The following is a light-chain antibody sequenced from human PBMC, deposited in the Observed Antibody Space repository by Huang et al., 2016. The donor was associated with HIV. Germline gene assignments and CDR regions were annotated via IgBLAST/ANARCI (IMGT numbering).Light chain of an antibody. Sequence: IVLTQSPGTLSLSPGERATLSCRASRTIGSSSLAWYQQKPGQAHRLLIYHTSIRATGIPDRFSGSGSVTDFTLTINKLEPEDFAVYYCQQYANSLSSTFGQGTKLEIK. J-gene: IGKJ2*01. CDR2: HTS. CDR3: QQYANSLSST. CDR1: RTIGSSS. V-gene: IGKV3-20*01.